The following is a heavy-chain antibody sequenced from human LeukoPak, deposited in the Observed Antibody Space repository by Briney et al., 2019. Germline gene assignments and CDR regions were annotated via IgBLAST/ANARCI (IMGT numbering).Heavy chain of an antibody. CDR3: ARASSSSGFDY. V-gene: IGHV1-8*01. CDR1: GYTFTSYD. CDR2: MNPNSGNT. Sequence: GASVKVSCKASGYTFTSYDINWVRQATGQGLEWMGWMNPNSGNTGYAQKFQGSVTMTRNTSISTAYMELSSLRSEDTAVYYCARASSSSGFDYWGQGTLVTVSS. D-gene: IGHD6-6*01. J-gene: IGHJ4*02.